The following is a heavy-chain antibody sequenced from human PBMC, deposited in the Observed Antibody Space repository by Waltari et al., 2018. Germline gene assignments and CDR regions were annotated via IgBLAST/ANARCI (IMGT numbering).Heavy chain of an antibody. V-gene: IGHV3-7*01. J-gene: IGHJ4*02. CDR1: GFTFSSYW. D-gene: IGHD3-9*01. Sequence: EVQLVESGGGLVQPGGSLRLSCAASGFTFSSYWMSWVRQAPGKGLEWVANIKQDGSEKYYVDSVKGRFTISRDNAKNSLYLQMNSLRAEDTAVYYCARDPYSYYDILTGYYRTFDYWGQGTLVTVSS. CDR2: IKQDGSEK. CDR3: ARDPYSYYDILTGYYRTFDY.